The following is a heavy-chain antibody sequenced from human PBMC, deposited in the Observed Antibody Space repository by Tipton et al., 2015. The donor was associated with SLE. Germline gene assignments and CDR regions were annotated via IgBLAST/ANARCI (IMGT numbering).Heavy chain of an antibody. Sequence: SLRLSCAASGFTFSTYSMNWVRQAPGKGLEWVSYISSSSSYTNYADSVKGRFTISRDNAKNSLYLQMNSLRAEDTAVYYCARDLREAWYYDFWSGSARYYGMDVWGQGTTVTVSS. D-gene: IGHD3-3*01. CDR2: ISSSSSYT. V-gene: IGHV3-21*05. CDR1: GFTFSTYS. J-gene: IGHJ6*02. CDR3: ARDLREAWYYDFWSGSARYYGMDV.